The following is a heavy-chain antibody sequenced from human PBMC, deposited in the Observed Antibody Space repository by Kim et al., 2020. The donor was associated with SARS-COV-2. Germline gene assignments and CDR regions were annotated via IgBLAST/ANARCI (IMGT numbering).Heavy chain of an antibody. CDR3: ARGRSSSAWSSNDY. CDR1: GFTFTNYA. V-gene: IGHV3-23*01. Sequence: GGSLRLSCAASGFTFTNYATNWIRQAPGKGPEWVSSISGGGGGTYYADSVKGRFTIFRDNSKNTYLQMNTLRAADTAVYYCARGRSSSAWSSNDYWGQGTLVTVSS. D-gene: IGHD6-19*01. J-gene: IGHJ4*02. CDR2: ISGGGGGT.